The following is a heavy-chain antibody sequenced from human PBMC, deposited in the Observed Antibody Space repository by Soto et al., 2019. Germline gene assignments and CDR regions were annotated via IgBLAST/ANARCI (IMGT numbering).Heavy chain of an antibody. D-gene: IGHD5-18*01. V-gene: IGHV3-30*18. Sequence: QVQLVESGGGVVQPGRSLRLSCAASGFTFSSYGMHWVRQAPGKGLEWVAVISYDGSNKYYADSVKGRFTISRDNSKNTLYLQMNSLRAEDTAVYYCANDANIDVDPAMVSWGQGPLVTVSS. J-gene: IGHJ1*01. CDR3: ANDANIDVDPAMVS. CDR2: ISYDGSNK. CDR1: GFTFSSYG.